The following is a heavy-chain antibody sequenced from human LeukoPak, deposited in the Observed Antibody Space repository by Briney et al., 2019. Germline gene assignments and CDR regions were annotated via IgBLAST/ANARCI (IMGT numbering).Heavy chain of an antibody. CDR3: ARGIRYNWNYWFDP. D-gene: IGHD1-7*01. V-gene: IGHV3-7*01. CDR1: GFTFSSHW. CDR2: IKQDGSEK. Sequence: GGSLRLSCAASGFTFSSHWMSWVRQAPGKGLEWVANIKQDGSEKYYVDSVKGRFTISRDNAKNSLYLQMNSLRAEDTAVYYCARGIRYNWNYWFDPWGQGTLVTVSS. J-gene: IGHJ5*02.